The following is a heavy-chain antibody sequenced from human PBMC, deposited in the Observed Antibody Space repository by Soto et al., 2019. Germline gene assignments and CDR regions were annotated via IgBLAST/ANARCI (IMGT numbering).Heavy chain of an antibody. CDR3: SKGEWLDY. Sequence: EVPLLESGGGLVQPGASLRLSCAASGFTFTTFDMSWARQAPGKGLEWVSVVRGRDGSTSYAGSLKGRFTISKDSSKNTLYLQMNSLRAEDTALYYCSKGEWLDYWGQGTLVTVSS. J-gene: IGHJ4*02. CDR2: VRGRDGST. V-gene: IGHV3-23*01. D-gene: IGHD3-3*01. CDR1: GFTFTTFD.